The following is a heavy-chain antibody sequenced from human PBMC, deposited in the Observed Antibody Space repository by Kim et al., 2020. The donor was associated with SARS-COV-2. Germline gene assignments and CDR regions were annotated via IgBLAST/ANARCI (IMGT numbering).Heavy chain of an antibody. CDR2: IWYDGSNK. V-gene: IGHV3-33*01. J-gene: IGHJ4*02. D-gene: IGHD3-22*01. CDR1: GFTFSSYG. CDR3: ARDPGVGDDYYPQNY. Sequence: GGSLRLSCAASGFTFSSYGMHWVRQAPGKGLEWVAVIWYDGSNKYYADSVKGRFTISRDNSKNTLYLQMNSLRAEDTAVYYCARDPGVGDDYYPQNYWGQGTLVTVSS.